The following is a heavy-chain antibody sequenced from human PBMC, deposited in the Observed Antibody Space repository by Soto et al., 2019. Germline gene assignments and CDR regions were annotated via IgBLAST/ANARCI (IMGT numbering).Heavy chain of an antibody. D-gene: IGHD2-8*01. CDR1: GLTFSSYA. CDR2: ISASGSYT. V-gene: IGHV3-23*01. Sequence: GGSLRLSCAASGLTFSSYAMSWVRQAPGKGLEWVSTISASGSYTYFPDSVKGRFTISRDNSKNTLYLQMNSLRAEDTAVYYYAKGGYCTSGVCSKFDYWGQGTVVTVSS. CDR3: AKGGYCTSGVCSKFDY. J-gene: IGHJ4*02.